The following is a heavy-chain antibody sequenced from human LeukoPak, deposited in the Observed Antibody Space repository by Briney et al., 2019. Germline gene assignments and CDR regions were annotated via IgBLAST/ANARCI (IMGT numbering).Heavy chain of an antibody. CDR1: GGSISSSNW. V-gene: IGHV4-4*02. J-gene: IGHJ3*02. CDR3: ARDGEYSSSSFAFDI. D-gene: IGHD6-6*01. CDR2: IYHSGST. Sequence: SETLSLTCAVSGGSISSSNWWSWVRQPPGKGLEWIGEIYHSGSTNYNPSLKSRVTISVDTSKNQFSLKLSSVTAADTAVYYCARDGEYSSSSFAFDIWGQGTMVTVSS.